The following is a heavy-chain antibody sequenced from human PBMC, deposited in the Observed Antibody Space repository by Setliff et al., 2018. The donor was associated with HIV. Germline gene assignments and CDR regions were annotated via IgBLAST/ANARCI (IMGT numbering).Heavy chain of an antibody. V-gene: IGHV3-7*03. J-gene: IGHJ6*03. CDR3: AREGQTWVGSFVYSYYHMDV. D-gene: IGHD3-10*01. Sequence: PGGSLRLSCAASGFTFSSYWMSWVRQAPGKGLEWVANIKQDGSEKNYVDSVKGRFTISRDNAKNSLSLQMNNLRAEDTAVYFCAREGQTWVGSFVYSYYHMDVWGTGTSVTVSS. CDR1: GFTFSSYW. CDR2: IKQDGSEK.